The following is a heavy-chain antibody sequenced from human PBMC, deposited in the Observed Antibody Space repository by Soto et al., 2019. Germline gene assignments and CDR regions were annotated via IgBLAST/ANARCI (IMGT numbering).Heavy chain of an antibody. Sequence: QVQLVQSGAEVKKPGSSVKVSCKASGGTFSSYAISWLRQAPGQGLEWMGGIIPIFGTANYAQKFQGRVTITADESTSTAYMELSSLRSEDTAVYYCARFNYYDSSGYSNEAFDIWGQGTMVTVSS. CDR2: IIPIFGTA. J-gene: IGHJ3*02. CDR3: ARFNYYDSSGYSNEAFDI. CDR1: GGTFSSYA. D-gene: IGHD3-22*01. V-gene: IGHV1-69*01.